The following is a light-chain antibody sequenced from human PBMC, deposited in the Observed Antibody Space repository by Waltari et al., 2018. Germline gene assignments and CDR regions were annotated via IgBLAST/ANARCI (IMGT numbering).Light chain of an antibody. J-gene: IGLJ3*02. CDR2: VNSDGSH. CDR1: SGHSSNV. V-gene: IGLV4-69*01. CDR3: QTGGHGTWV. Sequence: QLVVTKSPSASASLGASVKLTCTLSSGHSSNVIAWLKQQPEKGPRYLMKVNSDGSHSRGDEIPDRFSGSSSGAERYLTISSLQAEDEADYYCQTGGHGTWVFGGGTKLTVL.